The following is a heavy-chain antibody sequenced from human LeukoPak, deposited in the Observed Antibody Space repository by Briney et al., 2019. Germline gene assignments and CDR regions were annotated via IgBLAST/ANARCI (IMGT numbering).Heavy chain of an antibody. CDR2: ITASGAAT. D-gene: IGHD6-19*01. V-gene: IGHV3-23*01. CDR1: GFTFYNYG. Sequence: GGSLRLSCAVSGFTFYNYGMSWVRQAPGKGLEWVSAITASGAATYIADSVKGRFVISRDNSKNSLYLQMNTLRAEDTAVYYCARGFRGWYAEGFDYWGQGTLVTVSS. CDR3: ARGFRGWYAEGFDY. J-gene: IGHJ4*02.